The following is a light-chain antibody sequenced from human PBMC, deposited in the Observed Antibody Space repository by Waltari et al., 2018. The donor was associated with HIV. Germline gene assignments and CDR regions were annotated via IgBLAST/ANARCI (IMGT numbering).Light chain of an antibody. CDR3: CSYAGSYNYV. CDR2: DVS. Sequence: QSALTQPRSVSGSPGQSVTISSTGTSSDVGGYKYVSWYQQHPGKAPKLMIYDVSKRPSGVPDRFSGSKSGNTASLTISGLQAEDEADYYCCSYAGSYNYVFGTGTKVTVL. CDR1: SSDVGGYKY. V-gene: IGLV2-11*01. J-gene: IGLJ1*01.